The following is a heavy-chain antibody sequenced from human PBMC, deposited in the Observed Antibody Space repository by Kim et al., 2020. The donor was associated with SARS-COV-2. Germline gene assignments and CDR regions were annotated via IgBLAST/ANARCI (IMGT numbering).Heavy chain of an antibody. D-gene: IGHD5-18*01. J-gene: IGHJ6*02. Sequence: RFTISRDNAKNSLYLQMNSLRAEDTAVYYCARVFPGPALDPWYYYYGMDVWGQGTTVTVSS. V-gene: IGHV3-11*06. CDR3: ARVFPGPALDPWYYYYGMDV.